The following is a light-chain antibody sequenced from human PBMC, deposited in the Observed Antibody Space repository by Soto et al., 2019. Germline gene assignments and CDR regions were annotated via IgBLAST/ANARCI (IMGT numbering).Light chain of an antibody. CDR1: QGIRDD. CDR2: AAS. Sequence: AIQMTQSPSSLSASVGDRVTITCRASQGIRDDLGWYQQKPGKAPKLLIYAASSLQSGVPSGFSGSGSGTDFTLTISNLQPEDLATYYCQQSFRTPHTFGPGTKVEIK. J-gene: IGKJ4*01. CDR3: QQSFRTPHT. V-gene: IGKV1-6*01.